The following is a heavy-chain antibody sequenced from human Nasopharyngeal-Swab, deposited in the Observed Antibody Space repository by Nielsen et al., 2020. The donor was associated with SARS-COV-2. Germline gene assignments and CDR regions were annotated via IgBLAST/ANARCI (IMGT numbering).Heavy chain of an antibody. Sequence: GESLKISCAASGFTFSSYWMHWVRQAPGKGLVWVSRINSDGSSTRYADSVKGRFTISRDNAKNTLYLQMNSLRAEDTAVYYCARGSEVGDIVLMVYAMAPGGYYYYGMDVWGQGTTVTVSS. V-gene: IGHV3-74*01. D-gene: IGHD2-8*01. CDR2: INSDGSST. J-gene: IGHJ6*02. CDR3: ARGSEVGDIVLMVYAMAPGGYYYYGMDV. CDR1: GFTFSSYW.